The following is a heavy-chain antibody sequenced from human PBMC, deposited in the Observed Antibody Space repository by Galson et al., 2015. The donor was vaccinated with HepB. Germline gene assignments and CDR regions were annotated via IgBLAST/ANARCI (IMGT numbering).Heavy chain of an antibody. V-gene: IGHV3-20*04. D-gene: IGHD2/OR15-2a*01. CDR1: GFNFADYG. J-gene: IGHJ4*02. Sequence: SLRLSCAASGFNFADYGLTWVRQGPGKGLEWVSGMNWNGNTISYGDSVKGRFTITRDNAKNSLYLQMNSLRAEDTAFYYCARGSMRSRIREYYFDQWGQGTLVTVSS. CDR3: ARGSMRSRIREYYFDQ. CDR2: MNWNGNTI.